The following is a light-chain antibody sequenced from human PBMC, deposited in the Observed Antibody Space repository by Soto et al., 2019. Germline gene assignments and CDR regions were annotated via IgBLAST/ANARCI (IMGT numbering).Light chain of an antibody. Sequence: EIVLTQSPGTLSLSPGERATLSCRASQSIASSYLTWYQHKPGQAPRLLIYAASSSATGIPDRFSGSGSGTDFTLNISRLEPEDFAVYYCQQYGSSSYTFGQGNQLEIK. CDR3: QQYGSSSYT. V-gene: IGKV3-20*01. CDR2: AAS. CDR1: QSIASSY. J-gene: IGKJ2*01.